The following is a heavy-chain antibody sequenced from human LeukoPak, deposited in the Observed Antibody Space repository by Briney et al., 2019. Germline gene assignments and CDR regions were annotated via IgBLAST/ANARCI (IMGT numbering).Heavy chain of an antibody. CDR2: INPSGGST. CDR1: GYTFTSYY. J-gene: IGHJ6*03. CDR3: ARDGTPMELELLGYYYMDV. V-gene: IGHV1-46*01. Sequence: ASVKVSCKASGYTFTSYYMHWVRQAPGQGLEWMGIINPSGGSTSYAQKFQGRVTMTRDTSTSTVYMELSSLRSEDTAVYYCARDGTPMELELLGYYYMDVWGKGTTVTVSS. D-gene: IGHD1-7*01.